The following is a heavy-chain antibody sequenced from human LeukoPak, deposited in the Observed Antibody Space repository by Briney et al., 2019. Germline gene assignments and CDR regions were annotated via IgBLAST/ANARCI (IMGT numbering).Heavy chain of an antibody. CDR2: ISSSSSYI. CDR3: AKAPGSRMGPAGWYIDL. Sequence: GGSLRLSCAASGFTFSSYSMNWVRQAPGKGVEWVSSISSSSSYIYYADSVKGRFTISRDNAKNSLYLKMSSLRAEDTALYYCAKAPGSRMGPAGWYIDLWGRGTLVTVSS. V-gene: IGHV3-21*01. J-gene: IGHJ2*01. CDR1: GFTFSSYS. D-gene: IGHD3-10*01.